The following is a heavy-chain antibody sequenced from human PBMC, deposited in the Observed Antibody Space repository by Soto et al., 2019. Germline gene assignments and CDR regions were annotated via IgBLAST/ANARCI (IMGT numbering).Heavy chain of an antibody. Sequence: PGGSLRLSCAASGFTFSTYTMTWVRQAPGKGLEWVSSVGGSGDGTYYADSVKGRFTISRDNSKNTLYLQMNSLRAEDTAIYYCAKKLQNRSPPGYYYYYGMDVWGQGTTVTVSS. CDR3: AKKLQNRSPPGYYYYYGMDV. J-gene: IGHJ6*02. V-gene: IGHV3-23*01. CDR2: VGGSGDGT. CDR1: GFTFSTYT.